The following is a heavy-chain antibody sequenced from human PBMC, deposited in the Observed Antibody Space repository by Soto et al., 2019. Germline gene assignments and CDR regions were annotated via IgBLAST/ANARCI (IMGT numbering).Heavy chain of an antibody. CDR2: IYHSGST. CDR3: VVVPAP. CDR1: GGSISSGGYS. D-gene: IGHD2-15*01. V-gene: IGHV4-30-2*01. J-gene: IGHJ6*02. Sequence: SETLSLTCAVSGGSISSGGYSWIWIRQPPGQGLEWIGYIYHSGSTYYNPSLTSRVTISLNRSKNQFSLKLSFFTAADTAVYYSVVVPAPWGQGTTVTVSS.